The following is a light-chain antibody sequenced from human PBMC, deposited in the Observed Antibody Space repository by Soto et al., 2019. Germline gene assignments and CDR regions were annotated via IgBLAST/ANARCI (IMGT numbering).Light chain of an antibody. CDR3: KSYTSSSTLV. CDR2: EVT. J-gene: IGLJ2*01. V-gene: IGLV2-14*01. Sequence: QSALTQPASVSGSPGQSITISCTGTSSDVGAYNYVSWYQQHPGKAPKLIIYEVTNRPSGVSNRFSGSKSGNTASLIISGLQAEDEADYYCKSYTSSSTLVFGGGTKVTVL. CDR1: SSDVGAYNY.